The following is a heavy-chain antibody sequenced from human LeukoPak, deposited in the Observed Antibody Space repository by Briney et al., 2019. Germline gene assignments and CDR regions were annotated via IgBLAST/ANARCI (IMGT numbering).Heavy chain of an antibody. CDR1: GGSISSSSYY. CDR3: ARLLGVIRGFRYMDV. Sequence: SETLSLTCTVSGGSISSSSYYWGWIRQPPGRGLGWIGSIYYSGSTYYNPSLKSRVTISVDTSKNQFSLKLSSVTAADTAVYYCARLLGVIRGFRYMDVWGKGTTVTISS. V-gene: IGHV4-39*01. J-gene: IGHJ6*03. CDR2: IYYSGST. D-gene: IGHD3-10*01.